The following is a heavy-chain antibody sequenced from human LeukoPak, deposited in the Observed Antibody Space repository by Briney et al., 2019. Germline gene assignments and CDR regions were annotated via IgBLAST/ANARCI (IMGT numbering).Heavy chain of an antibody. V-gene: IGHV4-30-2*01. D-gene: IGHD1-26*01. CDR2: IYHSGST. J-gene: IGHJ4*02. CDR3: ARSGSYVLSYFDY. Sequence: SQTLSLTCAVSGGSISSGGYSWSWIRQPPGKGLEWIGYIYHSGSTYYNPSLKSRVTISVDRSKNQFSLKLSSVTAADTAVYYCARSGSYVLSYFDYWGQGTLVTVSS. CDR1: GGSISSGGYS.